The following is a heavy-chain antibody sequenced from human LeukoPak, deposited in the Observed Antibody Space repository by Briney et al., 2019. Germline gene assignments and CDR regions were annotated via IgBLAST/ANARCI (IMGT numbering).Heavy chain of an antibody. CDR1: GYTFTGYY. D-gene: IGHD1-26*01. Sequence: ASVKVSCKASGYTFTGYYMHWVRQAPGQGLEWMGWINPNSGGTNYAQKFQGRVTMTRDTSISTAYMELSRLRSDDTAVYYCATYLSGFTGPRVWELLPVFQLDYWGQGTLVTVSS. CDR2: INPNSGGT. J-gene: IGHJ4*02. CDR3: ATYLSGFTGPRVWELLPVFQLDY. V-gene: IGHV1-2*02.